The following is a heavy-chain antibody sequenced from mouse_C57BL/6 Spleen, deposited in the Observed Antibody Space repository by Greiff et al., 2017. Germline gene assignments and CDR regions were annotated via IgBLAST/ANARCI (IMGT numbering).Heavy chain of an antibody. CDR2: IDPENGDT. CDR3: TRFATVGATMGPYAMDY. Sequence: EVQLQQSGAELVRPGASVKLSCTASGFNIQADYMHWVKQRPDQGLEWIGWIDPENGDTEYASKFPGTATITADTSSNTAYLQLSSLTAEDTAVDYWTRFATVGATMGPYAMDYWGQGTSVTVSS. D-gene: IGHD1-1*01. V-gene: IGHV14-4*01. J-gene: IGHJ4*01. CDR1: GFNIQADY.